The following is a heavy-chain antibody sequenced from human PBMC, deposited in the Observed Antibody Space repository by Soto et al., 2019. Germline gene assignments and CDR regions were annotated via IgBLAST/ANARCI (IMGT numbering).Heavy chain of an antibody. D-gene: IGHD3-16*01. Sequence: GGCLRLSCAASGFTFSDYYMSWIRQAPGKELEWVSYISSSGSTIYYADSVKCRFTISRDNAKNSLYLQLNSLRAEDTAVYYSARDLISEAYFDYCGHRTLVTVSS. CDR3: ARDLISEAYFDY. J-gene: IGHJ4*01. V-gene: IGHV3-11*01. CDR1: GFTFSDYY. CDR2: ISSSGSTI.